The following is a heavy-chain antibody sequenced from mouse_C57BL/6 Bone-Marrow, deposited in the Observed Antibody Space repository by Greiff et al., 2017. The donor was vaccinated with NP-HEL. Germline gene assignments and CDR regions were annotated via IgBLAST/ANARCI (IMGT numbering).Heavy chain of an antibody. V-gene: IGHV2-9-1*01. Sequence: VQGVESGPGLVAPSQSLSITCTVSGFSLTSYAISWVRQPPGKGLEWLGVIWTGGGTNYNSALKSRLSISKDNSKSQVFLKMNSLQTDDTARYYCARQITTVVEDYFDYWGQGTTLTVSS. CDR3: ARQITTVVEDYFDY. CDR2: IWTGGGT. D-gene: IGHD1-1*01. J-gene: IGHJ2*01. CDR1: GFSLTSYA.